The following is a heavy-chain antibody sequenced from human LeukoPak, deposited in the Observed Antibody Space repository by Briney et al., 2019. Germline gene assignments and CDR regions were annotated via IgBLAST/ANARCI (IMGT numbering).Heavy chain of an antibody. D-gene: IGHD3-10*01. Sequence: PGGSLRLSCAASGFTFSSYGMHWVRQAPGKGLEWVAVIWYDGSNKYYADSVKGRFTISRDNSKNTLYLQMNSLRAEDTAVYYCARDYGFGLPNYYYGMDVWGQGTTVTVSS. CDR2: IWYDGSNK. V-gene: IGHV3-33*01. CDR3: ARDYGFGLPNYYYGMDV. CDR1: GFTFSSYG. J-gene: IGHJ6*02.